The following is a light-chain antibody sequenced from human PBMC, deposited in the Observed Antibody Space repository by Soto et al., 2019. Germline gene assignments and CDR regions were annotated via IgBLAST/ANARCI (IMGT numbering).Light chain of an antibody. Sequence: QSVLTQPPSASGTPGQRVTISCSGSGSNIGSHDVYWYQHLPGTAPKVLIYRNDQRPSGVPDRFSASRSGTSASLAISGLRSEDEAEYYCVAWDDSLSGRVFGGGTKLTVL. CDR2: RND. CDR1: GSNIGSHD. J-gene: IGLJ3*02. V-gene: IGLV1-47*02. CDR3: VAWDDSLSGRV.